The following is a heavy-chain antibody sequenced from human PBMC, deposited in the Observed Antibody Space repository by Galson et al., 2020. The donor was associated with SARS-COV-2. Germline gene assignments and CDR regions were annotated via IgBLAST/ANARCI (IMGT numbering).Heavy chain of an antibody. D-gene: IGHD6-19*01. V-gene: IGHV4-34*01. CDR1: GGSFSGYY. CDR2: INHSGST. J-gene: IGHJ6*02. CDR3: ARGAIAVAGTVAAYYYYGMDV. Sequence: QWYQRKMETSETLSPTCAVYGGSFSGYYWSWIRQPPGKGLEWIGEINHSGSTNYNPSLKSRVTISVDTSKNQFSLKLSPVTAADTAVYYCARGAIAVAGTVAAYYYYGMDVWGQGTTVTVSS.